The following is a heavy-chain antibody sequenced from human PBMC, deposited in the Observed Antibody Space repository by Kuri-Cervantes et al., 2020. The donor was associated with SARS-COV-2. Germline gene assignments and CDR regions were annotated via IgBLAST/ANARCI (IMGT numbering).Heavy chain of an antibody. J-gene: IGHJ6*03. V-gene: IGHV1-24*01. CDR1: GYTLTELS. D-gene: IGHD6-19*01. CDR3: AREGYSSGWSHYYYYMDV. Sequence: ASVKVSCKVSGYTLTELSMHWVRQAPGKGLEWMGGFDPEDGETIYAQKFQGRVTMTEDTSTDTAYMELSSLRSEDTAVYYCAREGYSSGWSHYYYYMDVWGKGTTVTVSS. CDR2: FDPEDGET.